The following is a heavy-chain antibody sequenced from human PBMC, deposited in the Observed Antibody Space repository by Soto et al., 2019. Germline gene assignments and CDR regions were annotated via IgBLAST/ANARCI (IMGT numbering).Heavy chain of an antibody. D-gene: IGHD3-9*01. CDR3: AREYYDILTGYYSYYGMDV. CDR2: ISSSSSTI. J-gene: IGHJ6*02. Sequence: GGSLRLSCAASGFTFSSYSMNWVRQAPGKGLEWVSYISSSSSTIYYADSVKGRFTISRDNAKNSLYLQMNSLRAEDTAVYYCAREYYDILTGYYSYYGMDVWGQGTTVTVSS. CDR1: GFTFSSYS. V-gene: IGHV3-48*01.